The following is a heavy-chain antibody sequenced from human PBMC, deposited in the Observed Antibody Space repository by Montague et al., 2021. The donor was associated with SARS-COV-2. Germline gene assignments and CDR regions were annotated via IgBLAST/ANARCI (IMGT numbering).Heavy chain of an antibody. D-gene: IGHD3-10*01. CDR1: GASMSPYY. CDR2: LHHSGDT. J-gene: IGHJ4*02. V-gene: IGHV4-59*03. Sequence: SETLSLTCAVTGASMSPYYWSWIRQPPGKGLEWIGNLHHSGDTNYNPSLESRVTMSVDTSKNQFSLNLISVTAADTAVYFCATSLDGRYYWTYYCFDYWGQGTLVTVSA. CDR3: ATSLDGRYYWTYYCFDY.